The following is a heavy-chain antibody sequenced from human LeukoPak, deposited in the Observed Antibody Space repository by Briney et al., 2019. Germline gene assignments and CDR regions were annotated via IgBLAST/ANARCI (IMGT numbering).Heavy chain of an antibody. CDR3: ARGLTTIDY. CDR2: IYRGGDT. J-gene: IGHJ4*02. D-gene: IGHD3-22*01. V-gene: IGHV3-53*01. CDR1: GFTVSSNY. Sequence: GGSLRLSCAASGFTVSSNYMSWVRQAPGKGLEWVSVIYRGGDTYYADSVKGRSTISRDISENTLYLQMNSLRVEDTAVYYCARGLTTIDYWGQGTLVTVSS.